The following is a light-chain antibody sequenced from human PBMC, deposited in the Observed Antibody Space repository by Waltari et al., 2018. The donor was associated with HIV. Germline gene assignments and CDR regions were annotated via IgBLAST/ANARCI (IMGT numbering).Light chain of an antibody. CDR3: CSYSDTRKSWV. J-gene: IGLJ3*02. Sequence: QSALTQPASVSGSPGQSITISCSGTSSAGSYNLVSWYQQPPGKAPRLMSCEVNRRPSGVSNRFSGSKSGNTASLTISGLQADDEAEYYCCSYSDTRKSWVFGGGTKLTVL. V-gene: IGLV2-23*02. CDR1: SSAGSYNL. CDR2: EVN.